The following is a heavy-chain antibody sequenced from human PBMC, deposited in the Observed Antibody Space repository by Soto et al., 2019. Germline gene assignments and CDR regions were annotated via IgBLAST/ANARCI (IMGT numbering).Heavy chain of an antibody. CDR3: ANLSPTTVTAGVSDY. CDR2: ISGSGGST. D-gene: IGHD2-21*02. Sequence: EVQLLESGGGLVQPGVSLRLSCAASGFTFSSYAMSWVRQAPGKGLEWVSAISGSGGSTYYADSVKGRFTISRDNSKNTLYLQMNSLRAEDAAVYYCANLSPTTVTAGVSDYWGQGTLVTVSS. V-gene: IGHV3-23*01. CDR1: GFTFSSYA. J-gene: IGHJ4*02.